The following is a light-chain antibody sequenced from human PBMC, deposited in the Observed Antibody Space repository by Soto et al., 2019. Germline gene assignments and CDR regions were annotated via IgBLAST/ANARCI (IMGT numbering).Light chain of an antibody. CDR2: STS. CDR3: QQSSRAPWT. Sequence: DIQLTQSPSSLSASVGDRVTITCRASQTISRLSWYQQKPGKAPRVLVSSTSTLQSGVPSRFSGSGFGTEFTLIISGLQPEDYATYYCQQSSRAPWTFGQGTK. J-gene: IGKJ1*01. CDR1: QTISR. V-gene: IGKV1-39*01.